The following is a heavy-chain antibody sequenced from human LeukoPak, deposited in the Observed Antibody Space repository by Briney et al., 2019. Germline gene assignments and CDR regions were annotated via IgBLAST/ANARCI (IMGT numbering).Heavy chain of an antibody. V-gene: IGHV3-66*01. CDR3: AREASGYSGYSLRFFDY. CDR1: GFTVSNNY. J-gene: IGHJ4*02. CDR2: IYSGGST. D-gene: IGHD5-12*01. Sequence: SGGSLRLSCAASGFTVSNNYMSWVRQAPGKGLEWVSLIYSGGSTYYADSVRGRFTISRDNSKNTLYLQMNSLRAEDTAVYYCAREASGYSGYSLRFFDYWGQGTLVTVPS.